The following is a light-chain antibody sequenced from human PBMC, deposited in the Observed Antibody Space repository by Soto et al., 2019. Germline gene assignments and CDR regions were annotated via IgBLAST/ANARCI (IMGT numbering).Light chain of an antibody. Sequence: QSVLTQPRSVSGSPGQSVTISCTGTTSDVGGYNYGSWYQQHPGKAPKVMIYDVSEPPSGVPDRFSGSKSGNTASLTISGLQAEDEADYYCCSYAGSPRYVFGTGTKLTVL. CDR2: DVS. CDR3: CSYAGSPRYV. CDR1: TSDVGGYNY. J-gene: IGLJ1*01. V-gene: IGLV2-11*01.